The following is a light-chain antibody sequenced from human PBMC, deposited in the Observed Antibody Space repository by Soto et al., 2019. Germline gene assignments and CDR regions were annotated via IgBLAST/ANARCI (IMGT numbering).Light chain of an antibody. V-gene: IGLV4-69*01. J-gene: IGLJ2*01. CDR2: LNRDGSH. CDR3: QTWCTGTVV. CDR1: RGNSSYA. Sequence: QSVLTQSPSASASLGASGKLTCTLTRGNSSYAIAWHQQQAEKGPRYLMQLNRDGSHSKGDWIPDRFSGSSSGAERYLTISSLQSEEEADYYCQTWCTGTVVFGVGTKLTVL.